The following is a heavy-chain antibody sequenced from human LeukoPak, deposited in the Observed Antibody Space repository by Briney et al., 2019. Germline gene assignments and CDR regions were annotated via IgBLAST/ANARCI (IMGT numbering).Heavy chain of an antibody. CDR3: AKSRAGGEVPAAEIDY. J-gene: IGHJ4*02. Sequence: GGSLRLSCAASGFTFSSYAMSWVRQAPGKGLEWVSAISGSGGSTYYADSVKGRFTISRDNSKNTLYLQMNSLRAEDTAVYYCAKSRAGGEVPAAEIDYWGQGTLVTVSS. CDR1: GFTFSSYA. D-gene: IGHD2-2*01. V-gene: IGHV3-23*01. CDR2: ISGSGGST.